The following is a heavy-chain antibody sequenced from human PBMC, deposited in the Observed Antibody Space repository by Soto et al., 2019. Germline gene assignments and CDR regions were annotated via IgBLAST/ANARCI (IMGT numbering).Heavy chain of an antibody. CDR1: GLTVSNNY. V-gene: IGHV3-53*01. J-gene: IGHJ3*01. CDR2: IYSGGTT. CDR3: KRDRPLERAFDF. Sequence: GGSLRLSCAASGLTVSNNYMTWVRLAPGTGLERVSVIYSGGTTYYADSGKVRFIISRNISKNTVCREKKNLTPEDTTVYYFKRDRPLERAFDFWSQATMGT.